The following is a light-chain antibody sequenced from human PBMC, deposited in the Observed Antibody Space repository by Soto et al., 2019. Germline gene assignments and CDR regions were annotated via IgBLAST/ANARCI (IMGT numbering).Light chain of an antibody. CDR1: QAIRTA. Sequence: AIQLTQSPSSLYASAGDRVTITCRASQAIRTALGWYQQKPGKVPKLLIYAASILQSGVPSRFSGSGSGTDFTLTISSLQPEDFATYYCLLDFRYFWAFGQGTKV. J-gene: IGKJ1*01. CDR3: LLDFRYFWA. V-gene: IGKV1-6*01. CDR2: AAS.